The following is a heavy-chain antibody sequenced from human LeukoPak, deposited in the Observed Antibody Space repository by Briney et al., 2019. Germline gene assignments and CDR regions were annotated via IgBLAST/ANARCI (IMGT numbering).Heavy chain of an antibody. CDR1: GGSISSYY. CDR3: ARGVGATDY. J-gene: IGHJ4*02. V-gene: IGHV4-59*01. CDR2: IYYSGGT. D-gene: IGHD1-26*01. Sequence: PSETLSLTCTVSGGSISSYYWSWIRQPPGKGLEWIGYIYYSGGTNYNPSLKSRVTISVDTSKNQFSLKLSSVTAADTAVYYCARGVGATDYWGQGTLVTVSS.